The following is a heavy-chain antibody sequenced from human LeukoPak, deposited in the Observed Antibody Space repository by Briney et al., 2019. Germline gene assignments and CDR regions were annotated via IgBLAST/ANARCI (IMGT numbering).Heavy chain of an antibody. Sequence: PGGSLRLSCAASGFSFSSYSIHWVRQAPGKGLEWVAVISYDGSNKYYADSVKGRFTISRDNSKNTLYLQVNSLRAEDTAVYYCASGAAAGSDYWGQGTLVTVSS. CDR1: GFSFSSYS. D-gene: IGHD6-13*01. CDR3: ASGAAAGSDY. J-gene: IGHJ4*02. CDR2: ISYDGSNK. V-gene: IGHV3-30-3*01.